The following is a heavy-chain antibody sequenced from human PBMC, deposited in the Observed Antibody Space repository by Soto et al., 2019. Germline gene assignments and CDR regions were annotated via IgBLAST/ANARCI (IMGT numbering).Heavy chain of an antibody. Sequence: SETLSLTCTVSGGSISSGGYYWSWIRQHPGKGREWIGYIYYSGSTYYNPSLKSRVTISVDTSKNQFSLKLSSVTAADTAVYYCARDLPSGWFDPWGQGTLVTVSS. CDR2: IYYSGST. CDR1: GGSISSGGYY. D-gene: IGHD3-10*01. V-gene: IGHV4-31*03. CDR3: ARDLPSGWFDP. J-gene: IGHJ5*02.